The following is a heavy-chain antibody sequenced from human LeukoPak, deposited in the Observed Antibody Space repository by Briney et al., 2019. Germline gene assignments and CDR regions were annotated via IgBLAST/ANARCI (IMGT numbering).Heavy chain of an antibody. D-gene: IGHD6-19*01. CDR3: ARVLTAVAGPYYFDF. J-gene: IGHJ4*02. CDR2: IYSSGNT. V-gene: IGHV4-4*07. Sequence: SETLSLTCTVSGGSISRHYWSWIRQPAGKGLEWIGRIYSSGNTNYNPSLNSRVTMSVDTSKNQFSLKLTSVPAADTAVYYCARVLTAVAGPYYFDFWGQGTLVTVSS. CDR1: GGSISRHY.